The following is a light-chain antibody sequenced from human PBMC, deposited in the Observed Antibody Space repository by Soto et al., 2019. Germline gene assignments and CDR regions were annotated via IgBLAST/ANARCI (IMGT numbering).Light chain of an antibody. CDR2: EVS. CDR3: SSFTSAGSLI. J-gene: IGLJ2*01. Sequence: QSALTQPASVSGSPGQSITISCTGTSSDVGGYNYVSWYQQHPGKAPKLLIYEVSNRSSGVFNRFSGSKSGNTASLTISGLQAEDQADYYCSSFTSAGSLIFGGGTKLTVL. V-gene: IGLV2-14*01. CDR1: SSDVGGYNY.